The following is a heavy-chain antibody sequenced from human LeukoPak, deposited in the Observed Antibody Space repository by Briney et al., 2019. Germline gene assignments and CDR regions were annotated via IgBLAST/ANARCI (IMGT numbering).Heavy chain of an antibody. V-gene: IGHV3-30*04. CDR1: GFTFSSYA. D-gene: IGHD3-22*01. CDR2: ISYDGSNK. Sequence: GGSLRLSCAASGFTFSSYAMHWVRQAPGKGLEWVAVISYDGSNKYYADSVKGRFTISRDNSKNTLYLQMNSLRAEDTAVYYCAKMGIHYYDSSGHLDYWGQGTLVTVSS. CDR3: AKMGIHYYDSSGHLDY. J-gene: IGHJ4*02.